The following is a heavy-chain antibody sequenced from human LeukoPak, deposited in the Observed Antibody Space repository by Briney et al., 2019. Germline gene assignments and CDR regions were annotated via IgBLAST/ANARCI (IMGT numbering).Heavy chain of an antibody. Sequence: SETLSLTRAVSGYSISSGYYWGWIRQPPGEGLEWIGSIYHSGSTYYNPSLKSRVTISVDTSKNQFSLKLSSVTAADTAVYYCARLGTGDQGATFDYWGQGTLVTVSS. V-gene: IGHV4-38-2*01. CDR2: IYHSGST. CDR1: GYSISSGYY. J-gene: IGHJ4*02. CDR3: ARLGTGDQGATFDY. D-gene: IGHD7-27*01.